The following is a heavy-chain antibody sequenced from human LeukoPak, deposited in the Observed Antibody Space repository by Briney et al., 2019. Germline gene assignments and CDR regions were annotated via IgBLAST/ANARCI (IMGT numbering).Heavy chain of an antibody. CDR1: Y. J-gene: IGHJ4*02. Sequence: YMHXVRQAPGQGLEWMGWINPKSGGTKYAQSFQGRVTMTRDTSISTAYMELSGLRSDDTAAYYCAGDRSVNWGYYWGQGTLVTVSS. CDR2: INPKSGGT. V-gene: IGHV1-2*02. D-gene: IGHD7-27*01. CDR3: AGDRSVNWGYY.